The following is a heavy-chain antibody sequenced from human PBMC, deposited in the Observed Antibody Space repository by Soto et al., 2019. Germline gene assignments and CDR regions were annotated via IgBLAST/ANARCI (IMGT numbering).Heavy chain of an antibody. Sequence: SETLSLTCTVSGGSISSSSYYWGWSRQPPGKGLEWIGSIYYSGSTYYNPSLKSRVTIAVDTSKNQFSLKLSSVTAADTAVYYCARPSSGWSNWFDPWGQGTLVTVSS. D-gene: IGHD6-19*01. CDR2: IYYSGST. CDR3: ARPSSGWSNWFDP. V-gene: IGHV4-39*01. CDR1: GGSISSSSYY. J-gene: IGHJ5*02.